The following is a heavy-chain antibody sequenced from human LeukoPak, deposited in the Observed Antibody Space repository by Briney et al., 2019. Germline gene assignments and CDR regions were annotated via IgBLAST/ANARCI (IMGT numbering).Heavy chain of an antibody. CDR2: ISRDGGST. D-gene: IGHD3-3*01. J-gene: IGHJ4*02. CDR3: AKSRFWSGYYPIFDY. Sequence: GGSLRLSCAASGFTFDDYAMHWVRQAPGKGLEWVSLISRDGGSTYYAHSVKGRFTISRDNSKNSLYLQMNSLRTEDTALYYCAKSRFWSGYYPIFDYWGQGTLVTVSS. V-gene: IGHV3-43*02. CDR1: GFTFDDYA.